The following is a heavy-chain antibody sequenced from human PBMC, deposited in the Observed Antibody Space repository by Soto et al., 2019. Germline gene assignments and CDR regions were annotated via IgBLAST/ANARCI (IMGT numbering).Heavy chain of an antibody. J-gene: IGHJ4*02. Sequence: QIQLVESGGDVVQPGKSLRLSCAASGFNFGFFGMHWVRQAPGKGLEWVAFISGDGINTQYADSVRGRFTLSRDYSRKTMYLQMDSLSDEDTALYDCASGNLSFAFDSWGLGTLVTVSS. CDR3: ASGNLSFAFDS. CDR1: GFNFGFFG. V-gene: IGHV3-30*03. CDR2: ISGDGINT. D-gene: IGHD1-26*01.